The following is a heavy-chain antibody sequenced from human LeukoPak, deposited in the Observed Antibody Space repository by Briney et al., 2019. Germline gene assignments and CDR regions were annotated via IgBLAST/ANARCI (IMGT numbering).Heavy chain of an antibody. CDR1: GFCFSSNG. J-gene: IGHJ3*02. CDR3: AREVTKDALDI. CDR2: IWSDGRNK. D-gene: IGHD4-17*01. Sequence: PGASLRLSCAASGFCFSSNGMHWVRQPPGKGLEWVAVIWSDGRNKFYADSVKGRFIVSRDNSKNTLFLQMSSLRADDTALYYCAREVTKDALDIWGQGTMVTVSS. V-gene: IGHV3-33*01.